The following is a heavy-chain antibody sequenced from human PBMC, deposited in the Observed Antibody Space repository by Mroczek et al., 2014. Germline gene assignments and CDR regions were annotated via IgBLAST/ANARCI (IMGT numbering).Heavy chain of an antibody. V-gene: IGHV4-61*02. CDR3: ARETLSGTTSTWFDP. CDR2: IYTSGST. D-gene: IGHD4-17*01. CDR1: GGSISSGSYY. J-gene: IGHJ5*02. Sequence: VQLVETGPGLVKPSQTLSLTCTVSGGSISSGSYYWSWIRQPAGKGLEWIGRIYTSGSTNYNPSLKSRVTISVDTSKNQFSLKLSSVTAADTAVYYCARETLSGTTSTWFDPGAREPWSPSPQ.